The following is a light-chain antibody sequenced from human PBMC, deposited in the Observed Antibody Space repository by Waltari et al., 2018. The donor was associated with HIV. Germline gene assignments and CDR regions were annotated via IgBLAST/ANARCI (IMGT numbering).Light chain of an antibody. J-gene: IGLJ2*01. V-gene: IGLV1-44*01. CDR2: SNN. Sequence: ALTQPPSASGTPGQRVTISCAGSTSNIGNSTVNWYQQLPGTAPQLLMYSNNQRPSWVPDRFSGSKSGTSASLAISGLQSEDEADYYCATWDDSLNGPVFGGGTKLTVL. CDR3: ATWDDSLNGPV. CDR1: TSNIGNST.